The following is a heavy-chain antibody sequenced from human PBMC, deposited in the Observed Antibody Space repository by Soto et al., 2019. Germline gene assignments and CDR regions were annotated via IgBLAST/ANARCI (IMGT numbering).Heavy chain of an antibody. CDR1: GYTFTRNG. CDR2: ISPKSGSI. CDR3: VKDRDSNSWPSRDV. V-gene: IGHV1-18*01. J-gene: IGHJ6*02. Sequence: QVHLVQSGAEVKKPGASVNVSCKTSGYTFTRNGISWVRQAPGQGLEWMGWISPKSGSIKYAQKLQGRVIMTTDTSTSTAYMELRSLRSDDTAVYYCVKDRDSNSWPSRDVWGPGTTVTVSS. D-gene: IGHD3-22*01.